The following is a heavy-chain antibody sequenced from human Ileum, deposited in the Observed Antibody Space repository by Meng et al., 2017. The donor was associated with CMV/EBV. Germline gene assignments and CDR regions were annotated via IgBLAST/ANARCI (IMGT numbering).Heavy chain of an antibody. J-gene: IGHJ4*02. D-gene: IGHD1-1*01. V-gene: IGHV6-1*01. CDR2: TYYRSKWYY. CDR3: ANGNYFFDY. Sequence: CAILGASVASNSASWSWLRQSPSRGLEWLVRTYYRSKWYYDYAVSVKSRITIDPDTSKNQFSLHLNSVTPDDTAVYYCANGNYFFDYWGQGTLVTVSS. CDR1: GASVASNSAS.